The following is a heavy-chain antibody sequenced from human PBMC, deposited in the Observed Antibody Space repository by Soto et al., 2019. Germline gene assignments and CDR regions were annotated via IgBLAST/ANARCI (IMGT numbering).Heavy chain of an antibody. V-gene: IGHV1-69*02. D-gene: IGHD4-17*01. Sequence: QVQLVQSGAEVKKPGSSVKVSCKASGGTFSSYTISWVRQAPGQGLEWMGRIIPMFGIANYAQKFQGSVTITADKSTSTASMELSSLRSEDTAVYYCARGYGDSHDYWGQGTLVTVSS. J-gene: IGHJ4*02. CDR2: IIPMFGIA. CDR1: GGTFSSYT. CDR3: ARGYGDSHDY.